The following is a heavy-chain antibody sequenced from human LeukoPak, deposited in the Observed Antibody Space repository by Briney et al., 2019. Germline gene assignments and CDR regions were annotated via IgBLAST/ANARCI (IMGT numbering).Heavy chain of an antibody. J-gene: IGHJ4*02. CDR2: IYYSGST. V-gene: IGHV4-59*01. CDR3: ARRNYYGSGSYDY. D-gene: IGHD3-10*01. CDR1: GGSISSYY. Sequence: PSETLSLTCTVSGGSISSYYWSWIRQPPGKGLGWIGYIYYSGSTNYNPSLKSRVTISVDTSKNQFSLKLSSVTAADTAVYYCARRNYYGSGSYDYWGQGTLVTVSS.